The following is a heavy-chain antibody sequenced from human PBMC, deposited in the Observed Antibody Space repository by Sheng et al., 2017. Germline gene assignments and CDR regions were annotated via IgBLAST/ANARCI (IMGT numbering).Heavy chain of an antibody. CDR3: AGTERTSRYYGSGTYYFHY. CDR1: GLTFSDYV. Sequence: QVQMAESGGRVVQPGTSLRLSCAASGLTFSDYVMYWVRQAPGKGLEWVSLISFFGDSSFYADSVRGRFTVSRDNSKNTLYLQMNSLGPEDTAIYYCAGTERTSRYYGSGTYYFHYWGQGTRGHRLL. CDR2: ISFFGDSS. V-gene: IGHV3-30-3*01. J-gene: IGHJ4*02. D-gene: IGHD3-10*01.